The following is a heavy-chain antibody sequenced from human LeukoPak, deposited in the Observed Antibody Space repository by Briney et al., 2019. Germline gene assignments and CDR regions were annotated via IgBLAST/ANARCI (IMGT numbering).Heavy chain of an antibody. D-gene: IGHD2-8*01. Sequence: GRSLRLSCAASGFTFSSYGMHWVRQAPGKGLEWVAVISYDGSNKYYADSVKGRFTISRDNSKNTLYLQMNSLRAEDTAVYYCAKDRGVGYYGMDVWGQGTTVTVSS. V-gene: IGHV3-30*18. J-gene: IGHJ6*02. CDR1: GFTFSSYG. CDR3: AKDRGVGYYGMDV. CDR2: ISYDGSNK.